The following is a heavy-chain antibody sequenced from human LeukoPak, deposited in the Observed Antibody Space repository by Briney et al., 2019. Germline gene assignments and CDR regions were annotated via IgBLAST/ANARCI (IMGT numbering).Heavy chain of an antibody. CDR1: GFTFYRYA. D-gene: IGHD3-10*01. CDR2: LGGGSIGA. J-gene: IGHJ5*02. Sequence: GGSLRLYCAGSGFTFYRYAMSRVAPAPGQGLEWVLALGGGSIGAAYADSGKGPFTISSDNSKTTLYLHVRSLRAEDKAVYYCAKDLRAGIPLFVWFDPWGQGTLVTVSS. CDR3: AKDLRAGIPLFVWFDP. V-gene: IGHV3-23*01.